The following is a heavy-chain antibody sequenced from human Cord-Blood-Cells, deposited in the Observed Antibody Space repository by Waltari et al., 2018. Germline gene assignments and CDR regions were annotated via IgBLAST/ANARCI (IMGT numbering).Heavy chain of an antibody. CDR3: ATGWGWYRLFDY. Sequence: QVQLVQSGAEVKKPGASVKVSCKVSGYTLTELSMHWVRQAPGKGLEWMGGFGPEKGEKIYGQKVQGRGNLTRETSTDPGYMGLDSPGSEEPGVYYCATGWGWYRLFDYWGQGTLVTVSS. CDR2: FGPEKGEK. D-gene: IGHD6-19*01. V-gene: IGHV1-24*01. CDR1: GYTLTELS. J-gene: IGHJ4*02.